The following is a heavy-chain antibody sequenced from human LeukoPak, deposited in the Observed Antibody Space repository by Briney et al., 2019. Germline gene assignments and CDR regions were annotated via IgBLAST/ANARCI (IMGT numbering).Heavy chain of an antibody. CDR3: ARDLSKMYCSSSGCDYYYYGMDV. Sequence: GGSLRLSCAASGFTFSSYGMHWVRQAPGKGLEWVAVISYDGSNKYYADSVKGRFTISRDNSKNTLYLQMNSLRAEDTAVYYCARDLSKMYCSSSGCDYYYYGMDVWGQGTTVTVSS. D-gene: IGHD2-2*01. J-gene: IGHJ6*02. V-gene: IGHV3-30*03. CDR1: GFTFSSYG. CDR2: ISYDGSNK.